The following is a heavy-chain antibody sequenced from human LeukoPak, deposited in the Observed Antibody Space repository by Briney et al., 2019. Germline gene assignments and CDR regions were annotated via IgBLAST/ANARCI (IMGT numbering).Heavy chain of an antibody. V-gene: IGHV3-23*01. CDR1: GFTFSSYA. CDR2: ISGIGGST. J-gene: IGHJ4*02. Sequence: RGSLRLSCAASGFTFSSYAMRWVRQAPGEWLELVSAISGIGGSTYYADSVKGRFTISRDNSKNTLYLQMNSLRAEDTAVYYCAKDRPNYDFWSGYSTAFDYWGQGTLVTVSP. D-gene: IGHD3-3*01. CDR3: AKDRPNYDFWSGYSTAFDY.